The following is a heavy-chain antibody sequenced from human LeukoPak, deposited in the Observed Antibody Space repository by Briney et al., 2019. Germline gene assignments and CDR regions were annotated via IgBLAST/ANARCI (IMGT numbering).Heavy chain of an antibody. J-gene: IGHJ4*02. Sequence: SETLSLTCAVYGGSFRGYYWSWIRQPPGKGLEWIGEINHSGSTNYNPSLKSRVTISVDTSKNQFSLKLSSVTAADTAVYYCASRPQTDYYDSSGYYGENFDYWGQGTLVTVSS. CDR3: ASRPQTDYYDSSGYYGENFDY. CDR2: INHSGST. D-gene: IGHD3-22*01. V-gene: IGHV4-34*01. CDR1: GGSFRGYY.